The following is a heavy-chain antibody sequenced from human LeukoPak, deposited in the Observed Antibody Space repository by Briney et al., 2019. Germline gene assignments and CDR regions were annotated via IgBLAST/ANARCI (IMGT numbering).Heavy chain of an antibody. CDR1: GYSFTSYW. CDR3: ARHLGYCSSTSCYDPRGYYYYYMDV. D-gene: IGHD2-2*01. CDR2: IYPGDSDT. J-gene: IGHJ6*03. V-gene: IGHV5-51*01. Sequence: GESLKISCKGSGYSFTSYWIGWVRQMPGKGLEWMGIIYPGDSDTRYSPSFQGQVTISADKSISTAYLQWSSLKASDTAMYYCARHLGYCSSTSCYDPRGYYYYYMDVWGKGTTVTVSS.